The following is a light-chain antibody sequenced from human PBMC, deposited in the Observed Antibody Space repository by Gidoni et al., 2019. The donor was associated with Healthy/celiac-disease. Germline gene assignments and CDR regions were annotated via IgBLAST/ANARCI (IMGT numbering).Light chain of an antibody. CDR1: QSPLQSNGFTS. J-gene: IGKJ3*01. CDR3: MQALQTPFT. Sequence: DIVMTQSPLSLPVTPGEPASLSCRSIQSPLQSNGFTSLDWYLRTPGQSPQLLNYLGSNRASGVPDRFSGSGSGTDFTLKISRVEAEDVGVYYCMQALQTPFTFXPXTKVDIK. CDR2: LGS. V-gene: IGKV2-28*01.